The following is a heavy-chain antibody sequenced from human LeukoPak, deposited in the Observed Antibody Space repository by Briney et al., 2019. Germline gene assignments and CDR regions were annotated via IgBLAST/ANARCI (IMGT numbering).Heavy chain of an antibody. CDR2: IYTSGST. V-gene: IGHV4-4*07. J-gene: IGHJ4*02. CDR3: ASAYDFWSGRTLDY. D-gene: IGHD3-3*01. CDR1: GGSNSSYY. Sequence: LETLSLTCSVSGGSNSSYYWSWIRQSAGKGLEWIGRIYTSGSTYYNPSLKSRVTISVDTSKNQFSLKLSSVTAADTAVYYCASAYDFWSGRTLDYWGQGTLVTVSS.